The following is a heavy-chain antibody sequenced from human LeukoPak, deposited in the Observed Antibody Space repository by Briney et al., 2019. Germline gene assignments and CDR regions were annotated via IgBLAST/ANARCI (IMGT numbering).Heavy chain of an antibody. CDR2: INHSGST. J-gene: IGHJ5*02. Sequence: SETLSLTCAVYGGSFSGYYWSWIRQPPGKGLEWIGEINHSGSTNYNPSLKSRVTISVDTSKNQFSLKLSSVAAADTAVYYCARGRVRCSSTSCYSFWFDPWGQGTLVTVSS. D-gene: IGHD2-2*01. V-gene: IGHV4-34*01. CDR3: ARGRVRCSSTSCYSFWFDP. CDR1: GGSFSGYY.